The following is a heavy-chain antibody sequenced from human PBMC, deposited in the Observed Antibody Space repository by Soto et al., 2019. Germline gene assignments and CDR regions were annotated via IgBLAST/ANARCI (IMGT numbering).Heavy chain of an antibody. J-gene: IGHJ4*02. D-gene: IGHD5-12*01. CDR3: AAGGGLPRDD. V-gene: IGHV4-30-2*01. CDR1: GGSISSGGYS. CDR2: IYHSGST. Sequence: SETLSLTCAVSGGSISSGGYSWSWIRQPPGKGLEWIGYIYHSGSTYYNPSLKSRVTISVDRSKNQFSLKPGSVTAADTAVYYCAAGGGLPRDDWGEGTLVPVSS.